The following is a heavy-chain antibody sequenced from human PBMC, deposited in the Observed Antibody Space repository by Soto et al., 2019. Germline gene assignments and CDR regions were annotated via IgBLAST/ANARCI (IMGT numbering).Heavy chain of an antibody. V-gene: IGHV3-30*18. CDR3: AKGAVTTSLYYLDY. CDR1: GFTFSTYG. D-gene: IGHD4-17*01. Sequence: QVQLVESGGGVVQPGRSLRLSCAASGFTFSTYGVHWVRQAPGKGLEWVAVISSDGSEKYYAGSVKGRVSISRDNSKSTLYLQMDSLRAEDTAVYYCAKGAVTTSLYYLDYWGQGTLVTVSS. J-gene: IGHJ4*02. CDR2: ISSDGSEK.